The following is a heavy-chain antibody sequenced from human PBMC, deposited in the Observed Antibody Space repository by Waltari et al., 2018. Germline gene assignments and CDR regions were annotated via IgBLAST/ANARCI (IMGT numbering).Heavy chain of an antibody. D-gene: IGHD5-12*01. CDR3: AKEAAIVATMFFDY. V-gene: IGHV3-53*05. CDR2: IYSGGST. Sequence: EVQLVETGGGLIQPGGSLRLSCAASGFTVSSNYMSWVRQAPGKGLEWVSVIYSGGSTYYADSVKGRFTISRDNSKNSLYLQMNSLRTEDTALYYCAKEAAIVATMFFDYWGQGTLVTVSS. J-gene: IGHJ4*02. CDR1: GFTVSSNY.